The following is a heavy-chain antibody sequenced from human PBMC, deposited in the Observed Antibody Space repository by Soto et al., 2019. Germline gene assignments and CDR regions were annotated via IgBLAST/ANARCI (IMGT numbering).Heavy chain of an antibody. V-gene: IGHV4-4*07. Sequence: SETLSLTCTVSGGSISSYYWSCIRQPAGKGLEWIVRIYTSGSTNYNPSLKSRVTMSVDTSKNQFSLKVSSVTAADTAVYYCASQLEGFIDPWGQGTLVTVSS. J-gene: IGHJ5*02. CDR2: IYTSGST. CDR1: GGSISSYY. CDR3: ASQLEGFIDP. D-gene: IGHD3-3*02.